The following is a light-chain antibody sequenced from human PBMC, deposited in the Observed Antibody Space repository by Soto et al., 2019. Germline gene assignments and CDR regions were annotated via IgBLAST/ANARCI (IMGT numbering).Light chain of an antibody. J-gene: IGLJ1*01. CDR1: SSDVGGYNY. V-gene: IGLV2-14*01. CDR2: EVS. Sequence: QSVLTQPASVSGSPGQSITISCTGTSSDVGGYNYVSWYQQHPGKAPKLMIYEVSNRPSGVSNRFSGSKSGNTASLTISGLQAEDEADYYCSSYTSSSTGVFXTGTKLTVL. CDR3: SSYTSSSTGV.